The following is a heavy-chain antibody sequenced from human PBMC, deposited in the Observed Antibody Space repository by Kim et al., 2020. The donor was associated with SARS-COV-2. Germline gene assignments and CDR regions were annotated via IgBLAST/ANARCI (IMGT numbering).Heavy chain of an antibody. D-gene: IGHD5-12*01. CDR3: ARRMDIADVFDI. CDR2: IYYSGST. V-gene: IGHV4-59*08. Sequence: SETLSLTCTVSGGPISSYYWSWIRQSPGKGLEWIGYIYYSGSTNYNPSLKSRVAISVDTSKNQFSLKLNSVTAADTAVYYCARRMDIADVFDIWGQGTMVTVSS. CDR1: GGPISSYY. J-gene: IGHJ3*02.